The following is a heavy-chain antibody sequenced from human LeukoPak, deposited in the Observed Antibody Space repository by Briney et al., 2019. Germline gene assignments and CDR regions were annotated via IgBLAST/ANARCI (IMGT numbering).Heavy chain of an antibody. CDR3: ARDGYSGSDAL. D-gene: IGHD5-12*01. J-gene: IGHJ4*02. CDR1: GGSISSSSYY. CDR2: IYHSGST. V-gene: IGHV4-39*07. Sequence: KSSETLSLTCTVSGGSISSSSYYWGWIRQPPGKGLEWIGSIYHSGSTYYNPSLKSRVTIAVETSKNQFSLKLSSVTAADKAVYYCARDGYSGSDALWGQGTLVTVSS.